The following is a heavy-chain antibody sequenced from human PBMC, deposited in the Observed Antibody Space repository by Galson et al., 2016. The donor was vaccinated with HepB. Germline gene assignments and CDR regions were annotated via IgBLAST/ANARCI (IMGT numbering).Heavy chain of an antibody. Sequence: SVKVSCKASGYTFTSYGISWVRQAPGQGLEWMGWISAYNGNTNYAQKLQGRVTMTTDTSTSTAYMELRSLRSDDTAVYYCARVAFDFLTGYCETPDYWGKGILFTVSS. CDR3: ARVAFDFLTGYCETPDY. D-gene: IGHD3-9*01. J-gene: IGHJ4*02. CDR2: ISAYNGNT. CDR1: GYTFTSYG. V-gene: IGHV1-18*01.